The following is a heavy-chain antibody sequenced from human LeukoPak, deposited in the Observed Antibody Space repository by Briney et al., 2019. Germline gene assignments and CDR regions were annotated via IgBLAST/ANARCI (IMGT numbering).Heavy chain of an antibody. CDR3: AQSYYSNWFDP. V-gene: IGHV4-59*08. CDR1: GGSISSYY. CDR2: IYYSGST. Sequence: SETLSLTCTVSGGSISSYYWSWIRQPPGKGLEWIGYIYYSGSTNYNPSPKSRVTISVDTSKNQFSLKLSSVTAADTAVYYCAQSYYSNWFDPWGQGTLVTVSS. J-gene: IGHJ5*02. D-gene: IGHD3-10*01.